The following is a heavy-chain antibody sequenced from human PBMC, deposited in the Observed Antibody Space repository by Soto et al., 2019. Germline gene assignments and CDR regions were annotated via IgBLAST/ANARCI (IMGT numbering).Heavy chain of an antibody. CDR3: ARVTTFYDILTSSYALNYFDY. Sequence: GGSLRLSCTASGFSVTSNYMTWVRQAPGKGLECVSVIYAGGNTYYADSVKGRFTISSDNSKNTLYLQMNNLRAEDTAVYYCARVTTFYDILTSSYALNYFDYWGQGTRVTVSS. J-gene: IGHJ4*02. CDR2: IYAGGNT. V-gene: IGHV3-53*01. D-gene: IGHD3-9*01. CDR1: GFSVTSNY.